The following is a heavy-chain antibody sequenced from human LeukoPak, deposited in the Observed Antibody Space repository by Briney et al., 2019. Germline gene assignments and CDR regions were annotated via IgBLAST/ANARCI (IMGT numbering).Heavy chain of an antibody. D-gene: IGHD6-13*01. V-gene: IGHV5-51*01. J-gene: IGHJ4*02. CDR2: IYPGDSNT. CDR3: ARLGTAGANHFDY. CDR1: GYSFTSYW. Sequence: GESLKISCKGFGYSFTSYWIGWVRQMPGKGLEWMGNIYPGDSNTRYSPSFQGQVTISADKSISTAYLQWSSLKASDTAMYYCARLGTAGANHFDYWGQGTLVTVSS.